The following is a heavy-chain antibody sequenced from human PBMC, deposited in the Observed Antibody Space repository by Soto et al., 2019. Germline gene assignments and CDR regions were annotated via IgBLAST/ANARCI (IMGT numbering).Heavy chain of an antibody. V-gene: IGHV3-23*01. Sequence: PGGSLRLSCAASGLTFNNYAMSWVRQAPGRGLEWVSDISGSGTSTNYADSVKGRFTISRDNSKNTLYLEMNSLRVEDTAVYYCSYTLRFFVIDAFDFWGQGTVVTGSS. J-gene: IGHJ3*01. CDR2: ISGSGTST. D-gene: IGHD3-3*01. CDR1: GLTFNNYA. CDR3: SYTLRFFVIDAFDF.